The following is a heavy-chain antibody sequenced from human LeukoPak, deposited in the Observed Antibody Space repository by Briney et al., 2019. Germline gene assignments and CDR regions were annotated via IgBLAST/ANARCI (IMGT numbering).Heavy chain of an antibody. CDR2: ISSSSSTI. J-gene: IGHJ5*02. V-gene: IGHV3-48*01. Sequence: SGGSLRLSCAASGFTFSSYSMNWVRQAPGKGLEWVSYISSSSSTIYYADSVKGRFTISRDNAKNSLYLQMNSLRAEDTAVYYCASGLSRSLYNWFDPWGQGTLVTVAS. CDR1: GFTFSSYS. CDR3: ASGLSRSLYNWFDP.